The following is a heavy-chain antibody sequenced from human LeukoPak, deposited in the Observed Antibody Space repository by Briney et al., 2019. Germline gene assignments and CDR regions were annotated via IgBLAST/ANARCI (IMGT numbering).Heavy chain of an antibody. J-gene: IGHJ4*02. Sequence: SETLSLTCAVYGGSFSGYYWSWIRQPPGKGLKWMGEINISGSTNYNPSLKSRVTISVDTSKNQFSLKLSSVTAADTAVYYCARRARGYCSSTSCYPFDYWGQGTLVTVSS. D-gene: IGHD2-2*01. CDR3: ARRARGYCSSTSCYPFDY. CDR1: GGSFSGYY. CDR2: INISGST. V-gene: IGHV4-34*01.